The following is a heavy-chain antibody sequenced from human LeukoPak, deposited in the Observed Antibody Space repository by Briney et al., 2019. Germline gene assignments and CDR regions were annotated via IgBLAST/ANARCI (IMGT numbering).Heavy chain of an antibody. D-gene: IGHD4-23*01. CDR3: AIDYGGSQSFDY. Sequence: SVKVSCKASGYTFAYRYLHWVRQAPGQALEWMGWLTPFNGNTNYAQKFQDRVTITRDKSMNTAYMELSSLISEDTAMYYCAIDYGGSQSFDYWGQGTLVTVSS. V-gene: IGHV1-45*02. CDR2: LTPFNGNT. CDR1: GYTFAYRY. J-gene: IGHJ4*02.